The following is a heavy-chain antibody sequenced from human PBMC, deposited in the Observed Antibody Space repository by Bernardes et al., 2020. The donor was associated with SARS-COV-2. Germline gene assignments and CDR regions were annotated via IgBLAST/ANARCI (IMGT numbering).Heavy chain of an antibody. V-gene: IGHV4-59*01. CDR2: ISYSGST. CDR3: ARVGCSTTSCYWGGVTDYFDY. J-gene: IGHJ4*02. D-gene: IGHD2-2*01. CDR1: DASISGDY. Sequence: SETLSLTCTVSDASISGDYWSWIRQPPGKGLEWIGYISYSGSTNYNPSLKSRVTISLDTPKNQFSLNLNSVTAADTAVYYCARVGCSTTSCYWGGVTDYFDYWGQGTLVTVSS.